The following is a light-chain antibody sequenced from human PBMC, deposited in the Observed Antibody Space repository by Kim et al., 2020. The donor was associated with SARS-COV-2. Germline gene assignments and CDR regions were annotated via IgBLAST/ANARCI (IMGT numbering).Light chain of an antibody. CDR3: QQYNNLIT. V-gene: IGKV3-15*01. J-gene: IGKJ4*01. Sequence: EVVMTQSPATLSVSPGERATLSCRASQSVNSNLAWYQQKPGQAPRLLIYGASTRATGFPARFSGSGSGTEFTLTISSLQSEDFAVYYCQQYNNLITFGGGTKVDIK. CDR1: QSVNSN. CDR2: GAS.